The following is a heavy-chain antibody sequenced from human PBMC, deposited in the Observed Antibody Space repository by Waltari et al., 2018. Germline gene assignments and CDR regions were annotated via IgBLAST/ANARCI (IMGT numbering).Heavy chain of an antibody. CDR1: GGSISSSSYY. D-gene: IGHD3-16*01. Sequence: QLQLQESGPGLVKPSETLSLTCTVSGGSISSSSYYWGWIRQPPGKGLEWIGSIYYSGRTYYNPALKSRVTISVDTSKNQFSLKLSSVTAADTAVYYCARDGARVPLGYWGQGTLVTVSS. CDR2: IYYSGRT. V-gene: IGHV4-39*07. CDR3: ARDGARVPLGY. J-gene: IGHJ4*02.